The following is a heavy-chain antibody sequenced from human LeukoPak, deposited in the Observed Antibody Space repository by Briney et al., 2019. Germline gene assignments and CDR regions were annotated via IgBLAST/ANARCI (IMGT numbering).Heavy chain of an antibody. CDR3: AREAYYYDSSGYYGFGVDY. CDR2: INPSGGST. V-gene: IGHV1-46*01. J-gene: IGHJ4*02. D-gene: IGHD3-22*01. CDR1: GYTFTSYY. Sequence: ASVKVSCKASGYTFTSYYMHWVRQAPGQGLEWMGIINPSGGSTSYAQKFQGRVTMTRDTSTSTVYMELSSLRSEDTAVYYCAREAYYYDSSGYYGFGVDYWGQGTLVTVSS.